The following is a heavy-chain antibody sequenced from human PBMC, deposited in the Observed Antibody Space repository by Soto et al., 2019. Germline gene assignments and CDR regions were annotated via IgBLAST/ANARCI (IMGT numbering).Heavy chain of an antibody. V-gene: IGHV1-8*01. Sequence: ASVKVSCKASGYTFTSYDINWVRQATGQGLEWMGWMNPNSGNTGYAQKFQGRVTMTRNTSISTAYMELSSLRSEDTAVYYCARGLRFWSGYYFLLDPAKTMDYMDVWGKGTTVTVSS. D-gene: IGHD3-3*01. CDR2: MNPNSGNT. CDR3: ARGLRFWSGYYFLLDPAKTMDYMDV. J-gene: IGHJ6*03. CDR1: GYTFTSYD.